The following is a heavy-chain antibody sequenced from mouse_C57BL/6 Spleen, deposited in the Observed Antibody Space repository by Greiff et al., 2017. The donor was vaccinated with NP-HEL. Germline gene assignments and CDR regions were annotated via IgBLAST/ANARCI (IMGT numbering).Heavy chain of an antibody. CDR2: ISDGGSYT. V-gene: IGHV5-4*01. CDR1: GFTFSSYA. CDR3: AREYYGSSYAMDY. D-gene: IGHD1-1*01. Sequence: EVKLMESGGGLVKPGGSLKLSCAASGFTFSSYAMSWVRQTPEKRLEWVATISDGGSYTYYPDNVKGRFTISRDNAKNNLYLQMSHLKSEDTAMYYCAREYYGSSYAMDYWGQGTSVTVSS. J-gene: IGHJ4*01.